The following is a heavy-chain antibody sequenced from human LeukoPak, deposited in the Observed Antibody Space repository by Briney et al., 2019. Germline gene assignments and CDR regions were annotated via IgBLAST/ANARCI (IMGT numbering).Heavy chain of an antibody. D-gene: IGHD5-24*01. J-gene: IGHJ3*02. CDR1: GFSFRSHW. CDR3: APISAQTFDI. CDR2: IKPDGSDK. Sequence: GGSLRLSCVGSGFSFRSHWVNWVRQSPGKGLEWVANIKPDGSDKYYVDSARGRFTVSRDNAKNSAFMQMNSLRAEDTAIYYCAPISAQTFDIWGQATLASVYS. V-gene: IGHV3-7*01.